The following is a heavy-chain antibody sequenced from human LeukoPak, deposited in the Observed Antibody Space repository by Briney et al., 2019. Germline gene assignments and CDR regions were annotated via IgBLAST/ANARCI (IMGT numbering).Heavy chain of an antibody. CDR2: INPNSGGT. CDR1: GYTFTGHY. CDR3: ARHLGSGSHYGMDV. J-gene: IGHJ6*02. D-gene: IGHD3-10*01. Sequence: ASVKVSCKASGYTFTGHYMHWVRQAPGQGLEWMGWINPNSGGTKYAQKFQGRVTMTRDTSISTAYMELSMLRSDDAAVYYCARHLGSGSHYGMDVWGQGTTVTVSS. V-gene: IGHV1-2*02.